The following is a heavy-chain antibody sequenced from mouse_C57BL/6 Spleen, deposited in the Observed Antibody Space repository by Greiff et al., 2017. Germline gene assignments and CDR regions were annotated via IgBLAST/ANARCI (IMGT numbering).Heavy chain of an antibody. J-gene: IGHJ4*01. CDR2: INPGSGGT. CDR1: GYAFTNYL. Sequence: QVQLQQSGAELVRPGTSVKVSCKASGYAFTNYLIEWVKQRPGQGLEWIGVINPGSGGTNYNEEFKGKATLTADKSSSTAYLQLSSLTSEDSAVYFCARDDGHYAMDYWGQGTSVTVSS. CDR3: ARDDGHYAMDY. D-gene: IGHD2-3*01. V-gene: IGHV1-54*01.